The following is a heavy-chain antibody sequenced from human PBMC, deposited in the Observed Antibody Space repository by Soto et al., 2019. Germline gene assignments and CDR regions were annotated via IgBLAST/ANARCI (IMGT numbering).Heavy chain of an antibody. D-gene: IGHD3-10*01. CDR1: GGTFSSYT. J-gene: IGHJ4*02. Sequence: SVKVSCKASGGTFSSYTISWVRQAPGQGLEWMGRIIPILGIANYAQKFQGRVTITADKSTSTAYMELSSLRSEDTAVYYCASTRYYGSGSYQYPFDYWGQGTLVTVSS. V-gene: IGHV1-69*02. CDR2: IIPILGIA. CDR3: ASTRYYGSGSYQYPFDY.